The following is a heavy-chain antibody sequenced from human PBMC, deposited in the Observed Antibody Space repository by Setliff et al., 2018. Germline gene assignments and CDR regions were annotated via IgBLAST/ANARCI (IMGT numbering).Heavy chain of an antibody. CDR2: IYSTGST. CDR1: GDSIYNQF. D-gene: IGHD3-10*01. CDR3: ARSLGSGSYYNSRPFYSDY. Sequence: PSETLSLTCTVSGDSIYNQFWSWVRQPPGKGLQWIGYIYSTGSTNYNPSLKSRVTISIDTSKNQFSLKLTSVTAADTAVYFCARSLGSGSYYNSRPFYSDYWGQGTLVTVSS. V-gene: IGHV4-4*08. J-gene: IGHJ4*02.